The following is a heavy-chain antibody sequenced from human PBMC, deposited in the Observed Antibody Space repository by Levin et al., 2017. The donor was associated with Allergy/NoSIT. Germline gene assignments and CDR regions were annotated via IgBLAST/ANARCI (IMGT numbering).Heavy chain of an antibody. V-gene: IGHV4-30-2*01. CDR3: AKALVGATERGAFDI. J-gene: IGHJ3*02. CDR2: IYHSGST. D-gene: IGHD1-26*01. CDR1: GGSISSGGYS. Sequence: LRLSCAVSGGSISSGGYSWSWIRQPPGKGLEWIGYIYHSGSTYYNPSLKSRVTISVDRSKNQFSLKLSSVTAADTAVYYCAKALVGATERGAFDIWGQGTMVTVSS.